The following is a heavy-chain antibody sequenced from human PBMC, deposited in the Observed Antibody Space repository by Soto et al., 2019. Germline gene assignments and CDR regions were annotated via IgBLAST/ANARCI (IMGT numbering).Heavy chain of an antibody. V-gene: IGHV1-18*01. D-gene: IGHD6-13*01. CDR1: GYTFTNYG. CDR2: IIAYNGKT. J-gene: IGHJ4*02. CDR3: ARQVTPYTTSWYTIDY. Sequence: QVQLVQSGAEVKKPGASVKVSCKTSGYTFTNYGITWVRQAPGQGLECMGWIIAYNGKTNYAQNFQGRATMTTDTSTRTAYMELRNLRSDDTALYYCARQVTPYTTSWYTIDYWGQGTLVTVSS.